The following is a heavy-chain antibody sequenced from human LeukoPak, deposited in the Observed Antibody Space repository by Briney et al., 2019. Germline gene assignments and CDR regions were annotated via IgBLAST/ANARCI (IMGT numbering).Heavy chain of an antibody. CDR3: ARGKDDQLWGSSRFEPNWFDP. CDR1: IGSFSGYY. V-gene: IGHV4-34*01. CDR2: INHSGST. Sequence: PSETLSLTCAVYIGSFSGYYWTWIRQSPGRGLEWIGEINHSGSTNYNPSLMSRVTIPVDTSKNQFSLKLSSVTAADTAIYYCARGKDDQLWGSSRFEPNWFDPWGQGTLVTVSS. D-gene: IGHD3-16*02. J-gene: IGHJ5*02.